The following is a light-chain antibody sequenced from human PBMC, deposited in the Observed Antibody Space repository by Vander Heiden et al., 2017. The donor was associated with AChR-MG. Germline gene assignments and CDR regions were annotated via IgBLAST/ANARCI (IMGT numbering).Light chain of an antibody. CDR3: QQYNSYWT. J-gene: IGKJ1*01. V-gene: IGKV1-5*03. Sequence: IQLSQTRSTRSAAVGDRVTSTCRASQSISSWLAWYQQKPGKAPKLLIYKASSLESGVPSRFSGSGSGTEFTLTISSLQPDDFATYYCQQYNSYWTFGQGTKVEIK. CDR1: QSISSW. CDR2: KAS.